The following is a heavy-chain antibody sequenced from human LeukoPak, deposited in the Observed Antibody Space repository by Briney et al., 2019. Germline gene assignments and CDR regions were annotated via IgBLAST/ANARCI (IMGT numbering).Heavy chain of an antibody. V-gene: IGHV3-23*01. J-gene: IGHJ4*02. CDR3: ARGIRFLEWLSPIYFDY. D-gene: IGHD3-3*01. Sequence: GGSLRLSCAASGFTFSSYAMSWVRQAPGKGLEWVSAISGSGGSTYYADSVKGRFTISRDNSKNTLYLQMNSLRAEDTAVYYCARGIRFLEWLSPIYFDYWGQGTLVTVSS. CDR1: GFTFSSYA. CDR2: ISGSGGST.